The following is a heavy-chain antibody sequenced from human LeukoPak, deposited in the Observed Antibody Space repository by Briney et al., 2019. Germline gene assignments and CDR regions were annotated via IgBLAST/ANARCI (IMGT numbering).Heavy chain of an antibody. Sequence: SVKVSCKASGGTFSSYAISWVRQAPGQGLEWMGGIIPIFGTANYAQKFQGRVTITADESTSTVYMELSSLRSEDTAVYYCGMGSVARDYYGMDVWGQGTTVTVSS. J-gene: IGHJ6*02. D-gene: IGHD3-10*01. CDR2: IIPIFGTA. CDR3: GMGSVARDYYGMDV. CDR1: GGTFSSYA. V-gene: IGHV1-69*13.